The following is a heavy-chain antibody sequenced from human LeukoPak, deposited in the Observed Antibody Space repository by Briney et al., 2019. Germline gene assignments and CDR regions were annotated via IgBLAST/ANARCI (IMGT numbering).Heavy chain of an antibody. CDR1: GGSISSSSYY. V-gene: IGHV4-39*01. CDR2: IYYSGST. D-gene: IGHD6-6*01. Sequence: SETLSLTCTVSGGSISSSSYYWGWIRQPPGKGLEWIGSIYYSGSTYYNPSLKSRVTISVDTSKNQFSLKLSSVTAADTAVYYCARHRFSIAADYFDYWGQGTLVTVSS. J-gene: IGHJ4*02. CDR3: ARHRFSIAADYFDY.